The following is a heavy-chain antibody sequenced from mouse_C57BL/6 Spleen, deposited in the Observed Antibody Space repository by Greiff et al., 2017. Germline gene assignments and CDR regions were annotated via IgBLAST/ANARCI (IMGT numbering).Heavy chain of an antibody. CDR2: INPSSGYT. Sequence: QVQLKESGAELAKPGASVKLSCKASGYTFTSYWMHWVKQRPGQGLEWIGYINPSSGYTKYNQKFKDKATLTADKSSSTAYMQLSSLTYEDSAVYYCATPYGNYLYYFDYWGQGTTLTVSS. CDR3: ATPYGNYLYYFDY. CDR1: GYTFTSYW. D-gene: IGHD2-10*02. J-gene: IGHJ2*01. V-gene: IGHV1-7*01.